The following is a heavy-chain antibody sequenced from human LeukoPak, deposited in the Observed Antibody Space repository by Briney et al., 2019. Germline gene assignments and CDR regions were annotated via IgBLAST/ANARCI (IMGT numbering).Heavy chain of an antibody. Sequence: GGSLRLSCAASGFTFSDYLMDWVRQAPGRGLEWIGRIRNKDKGYTTEYAASVKGRFTISRDDSKNSLYLQMNSLRAEDTAVYYCARDSMDTAMVSGMDVWGQGTTVTVSS. CDR1: GFTFSDYL. D-gene: IGHD5-18*01. V-gene: IGHV3-72*01. CDR3: ARDSMDTAMVSGMDV. J-gene: IGHJ6*02. CDR2: IRNKDKGYTT.